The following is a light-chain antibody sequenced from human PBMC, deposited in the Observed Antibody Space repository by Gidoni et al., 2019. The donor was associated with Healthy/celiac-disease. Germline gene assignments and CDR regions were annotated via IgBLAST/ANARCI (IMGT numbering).Light chain of an antibody. V-gene: IGKV1-33*01. CDR1: QDISNY. CDR3: QQYDNLSPT. J-gene: IGKJ4*01. Sequence: DIQMTQSPSSLSASVGDRVTITCQASQDISNYLNWYQQKPEKAPKLLNYDASNLETGVPSRFSGSGSRTDFTFTISSLQPEDIATYYCQQYDNLSPTFGGXTKVEIK. CDR2: DAS.